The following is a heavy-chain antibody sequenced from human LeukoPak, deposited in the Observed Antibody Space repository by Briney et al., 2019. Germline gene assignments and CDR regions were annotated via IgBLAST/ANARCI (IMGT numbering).Heavy chain of an antibody. CDR3: ARGSGSYSADY. D-gene: IGHD1-26*01. J-gene: IGHJ4*02. Sequence: WASVKVSCKASGGTFSSYAISWVRQAPGQGLEWMGRIIPILGIANYAQKFQGRVTITADKSTSTAYMELSSLRSEDTAVYYCARGSGSYSADYWGQGTLVTVSS. CDR1: GGTFSSYA. CDR2: IIPILGIA. V-gene: IGHV1-69*04.